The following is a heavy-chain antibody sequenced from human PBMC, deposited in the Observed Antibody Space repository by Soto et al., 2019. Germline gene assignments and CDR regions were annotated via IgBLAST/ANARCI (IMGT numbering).Heavy chain of an antibody. Sequence: QVQLQASGPGLVKPSQTLSLTCTVSGGSISDGAYYWSWIRQPPGKGPEWIGHIYDSGNTYNNPSLKSRLTLSVDTSENLFSLNLNSVTAAYTAFYYCASGLSGDKVDPWGQGALVTVSS. J-gene: IGHJ5*02. CDR3: ASGLSGDKVDP. V-gene: IGHV4-30-4*01. CDR1: GGSISDGAYY. CDR2: IYDSGNT. D-gene: IGHD2-21*01.